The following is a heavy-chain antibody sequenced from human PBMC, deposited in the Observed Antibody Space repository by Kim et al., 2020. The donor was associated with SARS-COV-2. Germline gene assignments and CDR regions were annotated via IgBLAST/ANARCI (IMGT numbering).Heavy chain of an antibody. V-gene: IGHV3-30*18. CDR3: VKDMGTVAGIASLEY. D-gene: IGHD2-21*01. J-gene: IGHJ4*02. CDR1: GIPFSTYG. Sequence: GGSLRLSCAATGIPFSTYGMHWVRQAPGKGLEWVALISYVGSNKYYSDSMKGRFTISRDNSKNTVYLQMDSLRVEDMAVYYCVKDMGTVAGIASLEYWGQVTLVTVSS. CDR2: ISYVGSNK.